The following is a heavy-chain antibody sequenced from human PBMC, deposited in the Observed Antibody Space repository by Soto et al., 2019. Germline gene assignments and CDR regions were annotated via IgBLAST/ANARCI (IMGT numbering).Heavy chain of an antibody. CDR1: GYTFTSYG. V-gene: IGHV1-18*01. J-gene: IGHJ2*01. Sequence: QVQLVQSGAEVKKPGASVKVSCKASGYTFTSYGISWVRQAPGQGLEWMGWISAYNGNTNYAQKLQGRVTMTTDTSTSTAYMELRSLRSDDTAVYYCARDTGAYYDILTGYPRYWYFDLWGRGTLVTVSS. CDR2: ISAYNGNT. CDR3: ARDTGAYYDILTGYPRYWYFDL. D-gene: IGHD3-9*01.